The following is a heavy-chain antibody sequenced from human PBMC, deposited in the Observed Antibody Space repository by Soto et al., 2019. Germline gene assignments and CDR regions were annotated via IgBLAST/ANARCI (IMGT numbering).Heavy chain of an antibody. CDR1: GFTYSSYA. CDR3: AKDRGGYCSGGSCYHYYYYGMDV. D-gene: IGHD2-15*01. Sequence: PGGSLRLSCAASGFTYSSYAMSWVSQAPGKGLEWVSAISGSGGSTYYADSVKGRFTISRDNSKNTLYLQMNSLRAEDTAVYYCAKDRGGYCSGGSCYHYYYYGMDVWGQGTTVTVSS. J-gene: IGHJ6*02. CDR2: ISGSGGST. V-gene: IGHV3-23*01.